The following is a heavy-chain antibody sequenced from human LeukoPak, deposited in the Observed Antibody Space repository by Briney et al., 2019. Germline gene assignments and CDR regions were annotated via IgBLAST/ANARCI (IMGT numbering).Heavy chain of an antibody. Sequence: PSATLSLTCTVSGYSISSGYYWGWIRQPPGKRLEWVGSIYPSGNTYYNPTLKSRVTISVDTSKNQFSLKLSSVTAADTAVYYCARVDDSSGYSTYNWFDPWGQGTLVTVSS. CDR1: GYSISSGYY. J-gene: IGHJ5*02. V-gene: IGHV4-38-2*02. CDR2: IYPSGNT. CDR3: ARVDDSSGYSTYNWFDP. D-gene: IGHD3-22*01.